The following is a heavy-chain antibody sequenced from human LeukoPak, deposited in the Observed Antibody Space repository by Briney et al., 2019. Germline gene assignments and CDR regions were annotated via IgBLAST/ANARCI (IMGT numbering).Heavy chain of an antibody. D-gene: IGHD3-9*01. Sequence: GGSLRLSCAASGFTFSSYSMNWVRQAPGKGLEWVSYISSSSSTIYYADSVKGRFTISRDNAKNSLYLQMNSLRAEDTAVYYCARAYYDILTGYYEVCAFDYWGQGTLVTVSS. CDR3: ARAYYDILTGYYEVCAFDY. J-gene: IGHJ4*02. CDR1: GFTFSSYS. V-gene: IGHV3-48*04. CDR2: ISSSSSTI.